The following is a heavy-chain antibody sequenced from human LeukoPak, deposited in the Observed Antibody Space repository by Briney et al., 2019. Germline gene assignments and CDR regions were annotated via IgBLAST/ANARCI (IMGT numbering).Heavy chain of an antibody. Sequence: GGSLRLSCAASGGTFSSYAISWVRQAPGQGLEWMGGIIPIFGTANYAQKFQGRVTITADESTSTAYTELSSLRSEDTAVYYCASGPGIAVVAPFDYWGQGTLVTVSS. J-gene: IGHJ4*02. V-gene: IGHV1-69*01. CDR2: IIPIFGTA. CDR1: GGTFSSYA. D-gene: IGHD6-19*01. CDR3: ASGPGIAVVAPFDY.